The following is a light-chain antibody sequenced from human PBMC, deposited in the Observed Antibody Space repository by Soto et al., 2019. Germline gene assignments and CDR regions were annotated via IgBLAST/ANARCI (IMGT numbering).Light chain of an antibody. CDR3: QSYDNTLGVV. V-gene: IGLV1-40*01. Sequence: QSVLTQPPSVSGAPGQRVTISCTGSSSNIRAGYDVHWYQQLPGTAPKLLISGNTNRPSGVPDRFSGSKSGTSASLAITGLQAEDEADYYCQSYDNTLGVVFGGGTKLTVL. J-gene: IGLJ2*01. CDR1: SSNIRAGYD. CDR2: GNT.